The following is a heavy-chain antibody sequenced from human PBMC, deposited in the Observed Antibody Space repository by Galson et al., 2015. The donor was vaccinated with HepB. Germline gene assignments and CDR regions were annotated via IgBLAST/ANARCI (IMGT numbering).Heavy chain of an antibody. CDR2: IRSKASDYAT. J-gene: IGHJ2*01. CDR1: GFTFSGSA. CDR3: LRLGDLSGYSSSWYSGVWYFDL. D-gene: IGHD6-13*01. Sequence: SLRLSCAASGFTFSGSAIHWVRQASGKGPEWVGRIRSKASDYATAYAASLKGRFTISRDDSKNTAYLHMNSLKTEDTAVYYCLRLGDLSGYSSSWYSGVWYFDLWGRGTLVTVSS. V-gene: IGHV3-73*01.